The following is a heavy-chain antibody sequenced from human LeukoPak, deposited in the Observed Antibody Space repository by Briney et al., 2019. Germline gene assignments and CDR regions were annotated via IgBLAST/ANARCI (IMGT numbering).Heavy chain of an antibody. CDR3: AKSRAIVVVVAATPLDY. V-gene: IGHV3-23*01. CDR2: ISGSGGST. CDR1: GFTFSSYA. Sequence: PGGSLRLSCAASGFTFSSYAISWVRQAPGKGLELVSAISGSGGSTYYADSVKGRFTISRDNSKNTLYLQMNSLRAEDTAVYYCAKSRAIVVVVAATPLDYWGQGTLVTVSS. D-gene: IGHD2-15*01. J-gene: IGHJ4*02.